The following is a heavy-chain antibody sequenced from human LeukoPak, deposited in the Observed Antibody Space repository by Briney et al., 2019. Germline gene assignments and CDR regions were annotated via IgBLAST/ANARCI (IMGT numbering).Heavy chain of an antibody. V-gene: IGHV4-39*02. Sequence: SENLSLTCTVSGDSITSSSYYWGWIRQPPGEGLEWIGRINYSGTTYYNPSLKSRVTISMDTSNNHVSLKMTSVTAADTAVYYCARGYFIYSITWFWFDPWGQGTLVTVSS. CDR2: INYSGTT. D-gene: IGHD6-13*01. J-gene: IGHJ5*02. CDR3: ARGYFIYSITWFWFDP. CDR1: GDSITSSSYY.